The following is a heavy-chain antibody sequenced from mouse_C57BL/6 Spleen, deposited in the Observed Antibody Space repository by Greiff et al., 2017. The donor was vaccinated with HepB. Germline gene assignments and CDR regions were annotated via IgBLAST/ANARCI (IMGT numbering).Heavy chain of an antibody. V-gene: IGHV1-64*01. CDR2: IHPNSGST. J-gene: IGHJ4*01. CDR1: GYTFTSYW. Sequence: VQLQQPGAELVKPGASVKLSCKASGYTFTSYWMHWVKQRPGQGLEWIGMIHPNSGSTNYNEKFKSKATLTVDKSSSTAYMQLSSLTSEDSAVYYCARERFGPPYYAMDYWGQGTSVTVSS. CDR3: ARERFGPPYYAMDY.